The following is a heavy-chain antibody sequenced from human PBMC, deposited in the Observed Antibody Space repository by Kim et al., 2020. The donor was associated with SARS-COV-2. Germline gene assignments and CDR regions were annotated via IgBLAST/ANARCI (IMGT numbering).Heavy chain of an antibody. CDR3: ARRHSSGYYVSYYFDY. CDR2: IYYSGST. Sequence: SETLSLTCTVSGGSISSSSYYWGWIRQPPGKGLEWIGSIYYSGSTYYNPSLKSRVTISVDTSKNQFSLKLSSVTAADTAVYYCARRHSSGYYVSYYFDYWGQGTLVTVSS. J-gene: IGHJ4*02. V-gene: IGHV4-39*01. CDR1: GGSISSSSYY. D-gene: IGHD3-22*01.